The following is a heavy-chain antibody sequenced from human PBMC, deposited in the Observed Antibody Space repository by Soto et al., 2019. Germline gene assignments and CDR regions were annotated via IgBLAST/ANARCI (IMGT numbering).Heavy chain of an antibody. D-gene: IGHD2-8*02. CDR2: ISGYNAKT. Sequence: GASGKVSCKASDKTFTYYRINWVRQTPGQGREWLAWISGYNAKTRDATKFQDRVTMPADTSTTTAFLEVRSLTSDDSGTYCCAATGGHYFGLDVWGQGTTVTVSS. V-gene: IGHV1-18*04. CDR3: AATGGHYFGLDV. J-gene: IGHJ6*02. CDR1: DKTFTYYR.